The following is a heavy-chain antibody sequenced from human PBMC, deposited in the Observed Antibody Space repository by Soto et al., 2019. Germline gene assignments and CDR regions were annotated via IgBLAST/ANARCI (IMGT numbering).Heavy chain of an antibody. D-gene: IGHD3-22*01. J-gene: IGHJ4*02. Sequence: QVQLAQSGAEVKKPGASVKVSCKASGYTFTGYYMHWVRQAPGQGLEWMGWINPNSGGTNYAQKFQGRVTMTRDTSISTAYMELSRLRSDDTAVYYCARLGYDSSGYYYTPSDYWGQGTLVTVSS. CDR2: INPNSGGT. CDR1: GYTFTGYY. CDR3: ARLGYDSSGYYYTPSDY. V-gene: IGHV1-2*02.